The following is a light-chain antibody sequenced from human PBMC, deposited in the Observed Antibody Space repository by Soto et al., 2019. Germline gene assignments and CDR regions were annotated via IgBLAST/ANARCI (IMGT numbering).Light chain of an antibody. CDR3: VSFAGGTYV. V-gene: IGLV2-8*01. Sequence: QSVLTQPPSASGSPGQSVTISCTGTSSDVGGYIFVSWYQQHPGKVPKLIIYDVNKRPSGVPDRFSGSKYGNTASLTVSELQAEDEGDYYCVSFAGGTYVFGTGTKVTVL. CDR2: DVN. CDR1: SSDVGGYIF. J-gene: IGLJ1*01.